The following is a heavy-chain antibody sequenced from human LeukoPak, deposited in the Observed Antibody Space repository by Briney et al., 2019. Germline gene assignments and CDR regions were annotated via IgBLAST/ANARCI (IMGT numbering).Heavy chain of an antibody. D-gene: IGHD3-10*01. V-gene: IGHV4-30-4*01. CDR2: IYYSGST. CDR1: GGSLSSADYY. Sequence: SETLSLTCTVSGGSLSSADYYWSWIRQPPGKGLEWIGDIYYSGSTDYNPSLKSRLTVSLDTSKNQFSLRLSSVTAADTAVYYCARFYYGSGSYSHFDYWGQGTLVTVSS. CDR3: ARFYYGSGSYSHFDY. J-gene: IGHJ4*02.